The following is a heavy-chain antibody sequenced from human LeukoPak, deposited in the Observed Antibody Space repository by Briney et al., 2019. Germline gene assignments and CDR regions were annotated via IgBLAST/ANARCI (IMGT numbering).Heavy chain of an antibody. D-gene: IGHD3-10*01. V-gene: IGHV4-34*01. Sequence: SETLSLTCTVSGGSIISYYWSWIRQPPGKGLEWTGEINHSGSTNYNPSLKSRVTISVDTSKNQFSLKLSSVTAADTAVYYCARAPQQLLWFGVLLSHSAFDYWGQGTLVTVSS. CDR1: GGSIISYY. J-gene: IGHJ4*02. CDR2: INHSGST. CDR3: ARAPQQLLWFGVLLSHSAFDY.